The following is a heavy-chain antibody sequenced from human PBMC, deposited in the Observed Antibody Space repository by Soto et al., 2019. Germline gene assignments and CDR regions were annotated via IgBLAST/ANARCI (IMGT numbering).Heavy chain of an antibody. Sequence: ASVKVSCKASGYTFTSFPVSWVRQAPGQALEWMGSITPHNGRTEYAQKFQGRVTMTRDTSTSTVYMELNSLRFDDTAVYYCARYRRESLKNILLYFDNWGQGSLVTVSS. CDR3: ARYRRESLKNILLYFDN. J-gene: IGHJ4*02. CDR2: ITPHNGRT. V-gene: IGHV1-18*04. CDR1: GYTFTSFP. D-gene: IGHD2-21*01.